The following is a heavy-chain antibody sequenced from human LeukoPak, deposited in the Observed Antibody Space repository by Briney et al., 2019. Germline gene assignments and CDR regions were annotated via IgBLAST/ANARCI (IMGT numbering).Heavy chain of an antibody. Sequence: SVKVSCKASGGTFSSYAISWVRQAPGQGLEWMGGIIPIFGTANYAQKFQGRVTITADESTSTAYTELSSLRAEDTAVYYCAGDKTTGGWYEIEYWGQGTLVTVSS. CDR3: AGDKTTGGWYEIEY. CDR1: GGTFSSYA. V-gene: IGHV1-69*13. CDR2: IIPIFGTA. D-gene: IGHD6-19*01. J-gene: IGHJ4*02.